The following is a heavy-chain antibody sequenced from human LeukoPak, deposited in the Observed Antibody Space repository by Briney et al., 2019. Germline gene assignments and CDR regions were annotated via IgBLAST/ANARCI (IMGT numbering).Heavy chain of an antibody. CDR3: ASSATELVGAFDI. V-gene: IGHV5-51*01. CDR2: IYPGDSDT. J-gene: IGHJ3*02. CDR1: GCSFTSYW. Sequence: GESLQISCKGSGCSFTSYWIGWVRQMPGKGLEWMGIIYPGDSDTRYSPSFQGQVTISADKSISTAYLQWSSLKASDTAMYYCASSATELVGAFDIWGQGTMVTVSS. D-gene: IGHD2-15*01.